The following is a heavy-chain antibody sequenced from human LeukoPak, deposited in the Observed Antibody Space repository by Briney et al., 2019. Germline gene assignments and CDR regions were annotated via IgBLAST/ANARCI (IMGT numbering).Heavy chain of an antibody. V-gene: IGHV3-9*01. J-gene: IGHJ4*02. CDR2: ISWNSGSI. CDR3: AKDMSSSGHEGFDY. D-gene: IGHD6-19*01. CDR1: GFTFDDYA. Sequence: GGSLRLSCAASGFTFDDYAMHWVRQAPGKGLEWVSGISWNSGSIGYADSVKGRFTISRDNAKNSLYLQMNSLRAEDTALYYCAKDMSSSGHEGFDYWGQGTLVTVSS.